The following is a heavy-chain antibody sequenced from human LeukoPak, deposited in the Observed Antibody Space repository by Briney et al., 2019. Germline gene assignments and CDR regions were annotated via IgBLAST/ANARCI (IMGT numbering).Heavy chain of an antibody. CDR3: AKDRNGEYLDY. V-gene: IGHV3-30*18. CDR1: GFTFSHYG. J-gene: IGHJ4*02. Sequence: PGRSLRLSCAASGFTFSHYGMHWVRQAPGKGLEWVAVISLDGSNKYYADSVKGRFTISRDDPNNTLSLQMNSLRAEDTAVYYCAKDRNGEYLDYWGQGTLVTVSS. CDR2: ISLDGSNK. D-gene: IGHD2-8*01.